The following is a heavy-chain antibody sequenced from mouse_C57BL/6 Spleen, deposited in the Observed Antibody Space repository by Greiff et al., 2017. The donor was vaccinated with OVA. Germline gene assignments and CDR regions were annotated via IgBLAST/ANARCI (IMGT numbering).Heavy chain of an antibody. V-gene: IGHV1-80*01. CDR3: ARKEDSSGYVAMDY. D-gene: IGHD3-2*02. CDR1: GYAFSSYW. Sequence: QVQLQQSGAELVKPGASVKISCKASGYAFSSYWMNWVKQRPGKGLEWIGQIYPGDGDTNYNGKFKGKATLTADKSSSTAYLQLSSLTSEDSAVYFCARKEDSSGYVAMDYWGQGTSVTVSS. J-gene: IGHJ4*01. CDR2: IYPGDGDT.